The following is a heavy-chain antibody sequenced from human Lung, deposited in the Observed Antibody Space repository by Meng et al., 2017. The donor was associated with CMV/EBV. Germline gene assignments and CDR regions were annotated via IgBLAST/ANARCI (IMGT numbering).Heavy chain of an antibody. V-gene: IGHV1-2*02. J-gene: IGHJ4*02. CDR1: GYTFTAHY. CDR3: ARDNNWGPDY. Sequence: SVXVSCKASGYTFTAHYFHWVRQATGQGLEWMGWIHPRRGNTNYAQQFQGRVTLTRDTSINTGYMELTRLTSDDTAVYYCARDNNWGPDYWGQGTLVTVSS. D-gene: IGHD7-27*01. CDR2: IHPRRGNT.